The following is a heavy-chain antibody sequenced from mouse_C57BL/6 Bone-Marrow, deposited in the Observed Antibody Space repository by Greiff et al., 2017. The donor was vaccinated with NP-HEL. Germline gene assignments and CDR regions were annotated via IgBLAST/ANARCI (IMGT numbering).Heavy chain of an antibody. Sequence: VQLQQSGAELARPGASVKLSCKASGYTFPSSGISWVKQRTGPGLSWIGEISPRSGNTYYTEKFKGKATLSADKSSSTAYMELRSLPSEDSAVFFCERLNYWGKGTTLTVSS. CDR3: ERLNY. CDR1: GYTFPSSG. CDR2: ISPRSGNT. V-gene: IGHV1-81*01. J-gene: IGHJ2*01.